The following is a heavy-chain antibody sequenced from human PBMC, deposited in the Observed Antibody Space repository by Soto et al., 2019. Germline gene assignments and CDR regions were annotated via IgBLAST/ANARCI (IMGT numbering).Heavy chain of an antibody. CDR3: ARDRHCSSPSCSLLNWFDP. V-gene: IGHV3-7*01. Sequence: EVQLVESGGGLVQPGGSLRLSCAASGFSFSDYWMSWVRQAPGKGLEWVANIKQDGSETYYLDSVKGRFSISRDNAKNSLFLQMNNLRGDDTAVYFCARDRHCSSPSCSLLNWFDPWGQGTLVTVSS. CDR2: IKQDGSET. D-gene: IGHD2-15*01. J-gene: IGHJ5*02. CDR1: GFSFSDYW.